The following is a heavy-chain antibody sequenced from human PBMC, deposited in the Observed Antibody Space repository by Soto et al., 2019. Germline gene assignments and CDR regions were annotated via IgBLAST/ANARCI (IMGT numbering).Heavy chain of an antibody. D-gene: IGHD1-20*01. CDR3: ARRYGNAFDI. Sequence: LVTLRVPWTVSGGSSSSYYCRWIRQPPGKGLEWIGYIYYSGSTNYNPSLKSRVTISVDTSKNQFSLKLSSVTAADTAVYYCARRYGNAFDIWGQGTMVTVSS. V-gene: IGHV4-59*08. J-gene: IGHJ3*02. CDR1: GGSSSSYY. CDR2: IYYSGST.